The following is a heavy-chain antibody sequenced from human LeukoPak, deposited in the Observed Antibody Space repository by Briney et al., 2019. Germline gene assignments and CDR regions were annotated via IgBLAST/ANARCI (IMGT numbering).Heavy chain of an antibody. CDR1: GFTFSSSA. CDR3: AKGYYGSGSYGWFDY. D-gene: IGHD3-10*01. V-gene: IGHV3-23*01. J-gene: IGHJ4*02. CDR2: ISGSGDRT. Sequence: GGSLRLSCAASGFTFSSSAMSWVRQAPGKGLEWVSTISGSGDRTYYADSVKGRFTISRDSSKNTLFLQMNSLRAEDTAVYYCAKGYYGSGSYGWFDYWGQGTLVTVSS.